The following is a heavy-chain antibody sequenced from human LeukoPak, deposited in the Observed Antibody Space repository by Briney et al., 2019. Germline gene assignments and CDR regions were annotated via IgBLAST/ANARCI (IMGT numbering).Heavy chain of an antibody. D-gene: IGHD1-1*01. CDR3: ARDGTLGTGQIDY. Sequence: SETLSLTCAVYGGSFSGYYWSWIRQPPGKGLEWIGEINHSGSTNYNPSLKSRVTISVDTSKNQFSLKLSSVTADDTAVYYCARDGTLGTGQIDYWGQGTLVTVSS. CDR2: INHSGST. CDR1: GGSFSGYY. V-gene: IGHV4-34*01. J-gene: IGHJ4*02.